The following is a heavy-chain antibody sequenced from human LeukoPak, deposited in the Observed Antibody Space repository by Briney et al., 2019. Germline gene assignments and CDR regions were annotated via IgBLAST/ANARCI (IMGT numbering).Heavy chain of an antibody. D-gene: IGHD5-12*01. Sequence: GGSLRLSCAASGITLSNSAMSWVRQAPGKGLEWVSAISGLGGSTFYADSVTGRFTISRDNSKSTLYLQMNTLRAEDTAVYYCAKGTWRGYSGYEATFDIWGQGTMVTVSS. V-gene: IGHV3-23*01. CDR2: ISGLGGST. J-gene: IGHJ3*02. CDR1: GITLSNSA. CDR3: AKGTWRGYSGYEATFDI.